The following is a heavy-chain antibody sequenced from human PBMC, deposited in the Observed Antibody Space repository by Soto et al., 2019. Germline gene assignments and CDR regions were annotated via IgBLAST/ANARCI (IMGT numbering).Heavy chain of an antibody. D-gene: IGHD4-17*01. CDR2: IYYSGST. Sequence: SETLSLTCTVSGGSISSYYWTWIRQPPGKGLEWIGYIYYSGSTYYNPSLKSRVTISVDTSKNQFSLKLSSVTAADTAVYYCARGRTVDDAFDIWGQGTMVTVSS. CDR1: GGSISSYY. J-gene: IGHJ3*02. CDR3: ARGRTVDDAFDI. V-gene: IGHV4-30-4*08.